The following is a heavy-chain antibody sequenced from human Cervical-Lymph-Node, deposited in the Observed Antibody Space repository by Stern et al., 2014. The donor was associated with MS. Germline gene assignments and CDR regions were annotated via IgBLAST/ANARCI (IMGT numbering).Heavy chain of an antibody. CDR1: GGSISSAEYY. CDR3: SRDADGYSLVFGY. Sequence: QEQLQESGPGLVKPSQTLSLTCAVTGGSISSAEYYWSWIRQSPGKGLEWIAYIHYSGTTYYNPSLKSRVTISVDTSKNQFSLNLRFVTASDTAVYYCSRDADGYSLVFGYWGRGTLVTVSS. D-gene: IGHD5-24*01. CDR2: IHYSGTT. V-gene: IGHV4-30-4*01. J-gene: IGHJ4*02.